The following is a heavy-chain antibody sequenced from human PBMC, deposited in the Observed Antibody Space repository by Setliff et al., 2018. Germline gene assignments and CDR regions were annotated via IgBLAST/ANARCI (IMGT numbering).Heavy chain of an antibody. CDR2: INPGGGSA. Sequence: GASVKVSCKASGGTFRTDGFNWVRQAPGQGLEWMGIINPGGGSASIVDQFQGRVTMTRDTSTSTVYMELNSLTSDDTAVYYCARAGLAAAGRKGVFDHWGQGTLVTVSS. CDR1: GGTFRTDG. D-gene: IGHD6-25*01. V-gene: IGHV1-46*01. CDR3: ARAGLAAAGRKGVFDH. J-gene: IGHJ4*02.